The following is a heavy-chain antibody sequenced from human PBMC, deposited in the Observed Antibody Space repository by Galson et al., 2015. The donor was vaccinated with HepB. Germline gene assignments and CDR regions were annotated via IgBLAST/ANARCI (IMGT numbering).Heavy chain of an antibody. CDR1: GFNFRSHG. CDR3: AKGYGLFDS. J-gene: IGHJ5*01. D-gene: IGHD5-18*01. CDR2: IWHDGSNQ. V-gene: IGHV3-33*03. Sequence: SLRLSCAASGFNFRSHGIHWVRQAPGRGLEWVACIWHDGSNQHYADSVKGRFTISRDNSNNMLYLQMNSLRAEDVGLYFCAKGYGLFDSWGQGILVTVSS.